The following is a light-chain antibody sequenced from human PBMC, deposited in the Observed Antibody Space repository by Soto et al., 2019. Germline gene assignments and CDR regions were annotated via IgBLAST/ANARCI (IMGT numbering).Light chain of an antibody. CDR1: KNDIGVYDF. CDR2: EVV. J-gene: IGLJ1*01. V-gene: IGLV2-8*01. Sequence: QSSLTKPPSSSGSPGQSVTISCTGTKNDIGVYDFVSWYQHHPGKAPRLIIYEVVQRPSGVPDRFSGSKSGNTASLTVSGLQAADEADYFCKSYAGSNTYVFGSGTKVTAL. CDR3: KSYAGSNTYV.